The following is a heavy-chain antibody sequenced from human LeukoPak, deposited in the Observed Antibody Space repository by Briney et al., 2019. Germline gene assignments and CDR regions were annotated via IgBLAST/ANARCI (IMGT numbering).Heavy chain of an antibody. D-gene: IGHD6-13*01. CDR2: IYTSGST. J-gene: IGHJ3*02. Sequence: SETLSLTCTVSGGSISSYYWSWIRQPAGKGLEWIGRIYTSGSTNYNPSLKSRVTISVDTSKNQFSLKLSSVTAADTAVYYCAREQDSSSWYGGGAFDIWGQGTMVTVSS. CDR1: GGSISSYY. V-gene: IGHV4-4*07. CDR3: AREQDSSSWYGGGAFDI.